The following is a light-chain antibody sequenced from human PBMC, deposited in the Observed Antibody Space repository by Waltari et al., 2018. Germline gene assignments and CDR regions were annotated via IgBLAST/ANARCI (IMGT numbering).Light chain of an antibody. V-gene: IGLV3-21*02. J-gene: IGLJ2*01. CDR3: QVWPGT. CDR2: DDT. CDR1: NIGGWA. Sequence: SFVMTQPPSLSVAPGQTATVTCGGNNIGGWAGNWYQQKAGQAPVLVMYDDTDRPAGISERFSGSNSGNTATRTSTAVEVGDEADYYCQVWPGTVGGGTKVTVL.